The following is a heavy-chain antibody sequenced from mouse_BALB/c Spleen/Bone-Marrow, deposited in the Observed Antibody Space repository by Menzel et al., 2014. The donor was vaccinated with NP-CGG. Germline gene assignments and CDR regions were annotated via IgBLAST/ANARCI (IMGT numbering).Heavy chain of an antibody. CDR1: EFTFTDYY. D-gene: IGHD2-4*01. Sequence: EVQLVESGGGLVQPGGSLRLSCATSEFTFTDYYMSWVRQPPGKALEWLGFIRNKANGYTTEYSASVKGRFTISRDNSQSILYLQMNTLRAEGSATYYCAREIINDYHWYFDVWGAGTTVTVSS. CDR3: AREIINDYHWYFDV. J-gene: IGHJ1*01. V-gene: IGHV7-3*02. CDR2: IRNKANGYTT.